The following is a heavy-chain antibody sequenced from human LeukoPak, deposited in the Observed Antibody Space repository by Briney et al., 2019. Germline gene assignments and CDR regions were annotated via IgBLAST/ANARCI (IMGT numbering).Heavy chain of an antibody. V-gene: IGHV3-64D*06. Sequence: GGSLRLSRSASGLTFSSYAMHWVRQAPGKGLEYVSAISSNGGSTYYADSVKGRFPISRDNSKNTLYLQMSSLRAEDTAVYYCVKDVRGSSWYYFDYWGQGTLVTVSS. D-gene: IGHD6-13*01. CDR2: ISSNGGST. CDR1: GLTFSSYA. J-gene: IGHJ4*02. CDR3: VKDVRGSSWYYFDY.